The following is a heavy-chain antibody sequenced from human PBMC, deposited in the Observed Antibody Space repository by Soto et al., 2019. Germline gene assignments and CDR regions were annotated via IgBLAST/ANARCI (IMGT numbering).Heavy chain of an antibody. CDR2: MNPTNGNT. D-gene: IGHD7-27*01. V-gene: IGHV1-8*01. CDR3: AKGPRNWGVDY. J-gene: IGHJ4*02. CDR1: TYTFTNYD. Sequence: QVQLVQSGAEVKKPGASVKVSCKASTYTFTNYDINWFRQATGQGLEWMGWMNPTNGNTDYAQNFQGRVTMTRSTSITTAYMELSSLRSEDTAVYYCAKGPRNWGVDYWGQGTLVTVSS.